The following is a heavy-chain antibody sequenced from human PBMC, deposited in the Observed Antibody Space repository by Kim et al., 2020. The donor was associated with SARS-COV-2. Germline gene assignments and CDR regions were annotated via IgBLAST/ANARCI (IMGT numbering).Heavy chain of an antibody. CDR1: GFTFSSYA. Sequence: GGSLRLSCAASGFTFSSYAMSWVRQAPGKGLEWVSAMSGSGGSTYYADSVKGRFTISRDNSKNTLYLQMNSLRAEDTAVYYCAKATRVRGVGYYFDYWGQGTLVTVSS. D-gene: IGHD3-10*01. CDR3: AKATRVRGVGYYFDY. CDR2: MSGSGGST. J-gene: IGHJ4*02. V-gene: IGHV3-23*01.